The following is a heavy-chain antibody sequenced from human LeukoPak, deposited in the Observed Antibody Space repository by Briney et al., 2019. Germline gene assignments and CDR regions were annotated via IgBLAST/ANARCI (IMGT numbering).Heavy chain of an antibody. J-gene: IGHJ6*03. CDR3: ARDLSGRGYSGYDFSYYYYYMDV. Sequence: PGXSLRLSCAASGFTLDDYGMSWVRHAPGKGLEWVSGINWNGGSRVYADSVKGRFTISRDNAKNSVYLQMNSLRAGDTALYYCARDLSGRGYSGYDFSYYYYYMDVWGKGTTVTVSS. D-gene: IGHD5-12*01. CDR2: INWNGGSR. V-gene: IGHV3-20*04. CDR1: GFTLDDYG.